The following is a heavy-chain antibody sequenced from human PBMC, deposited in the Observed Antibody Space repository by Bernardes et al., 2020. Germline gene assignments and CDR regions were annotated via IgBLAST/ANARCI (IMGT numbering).Heavy chain of an antibody. J-gene: IGHJ4*02. CDR3: ATEKTRSFGDILTGSLPRHYFDY. Sequence: ASVKVSCKVSGYTLTELSMHWVRQAPGKGLEWMGGFDPEDGETIYAQKFQGSVTMTEDTSTDTAYMELSSLRSEDTAVYYCATEKTRSFGDILTGSLPRHYFDYLSQGTLVTVSS. D-gene: IGHD3-9*01. V-gene: IGHV1-24*01. CDR2: FDPEDGET. CDR1: GYTLTELS.